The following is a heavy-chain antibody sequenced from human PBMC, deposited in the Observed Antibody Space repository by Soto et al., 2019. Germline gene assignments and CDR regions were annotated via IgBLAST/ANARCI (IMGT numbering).Heavy chain of an antibody. CDR1: GYSFTSYW. CDR3: ERKQRNYYDSSGYYGPCDY. J-gene: IGHJ4*02. CDR2: IYPGDSGT. Sequence: PGESLKISCKGSGYSFTSYWIGWVRQMPGKGLEWMGIIYPGDSGTRYSPSFQGQVTISADKSISTAYLQWSSLKASDTAMYYCERKQRNYYDSSGYYGPCDYWGQGTLVTVSS. D-gene: IGHD3-22*01. V-gene: IGHV5-51*01.